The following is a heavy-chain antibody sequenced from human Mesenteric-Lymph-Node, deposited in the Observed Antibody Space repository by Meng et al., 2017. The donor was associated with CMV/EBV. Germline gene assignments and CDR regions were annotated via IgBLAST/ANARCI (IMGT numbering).Heavy chain of an antibody. Sequence: SETLSLTCTVSGSSVSSGSSFWSWIRQPPGKGLEWIGDIYYRGSTNYNPSLKSRVTISVDTSKNQFSLKLSSVTAADTAVYYCARTQLGIEGDSYYYYGMDVWGQGTTVTVSS. CDR1: GSSVSSGSSF. J-gene: IGHJ6*02. V-gene: IGHV4-61*01. CDR3: ARTQLGIEGDSYYYYGMDV. D-gene: IGHD7-27*01. CDR2: IYYRGST.